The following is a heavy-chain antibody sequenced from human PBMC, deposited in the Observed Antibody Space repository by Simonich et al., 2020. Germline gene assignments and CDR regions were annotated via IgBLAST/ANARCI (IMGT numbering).Heavy chain of an antibody. CDR1: GFTFSSYW. CDR3: ARDGLGTAYYYYMDV. V-gene: IGHV3-7*01. D-gene: IGHD7-27*01. CDR2: KKQDGSEK. J-gene: IGHJ6*03. Sequence: EVQLVESGGGLVQPGGSLRLSCAASGFTFSSYWMSWVRQAPGKGLEWVANKKQDGSEKYYGDSVKGRFTIAKDNAKNSLYLQMNSLRAEDTAVYYCARDGLGTAYYYYMDVWGKGTTVTVSS.